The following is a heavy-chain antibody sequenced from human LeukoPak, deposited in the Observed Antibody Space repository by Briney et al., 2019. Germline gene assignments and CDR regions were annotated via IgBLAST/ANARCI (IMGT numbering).Heavy chain of an antibody. CDR1: GFTFSSYW. V-gene: IGHV3-43D*03. CDR3: AKSGGLWENYYYYMDV. D-gene: IGHD3-10*01. J-gene: IGHJ6*03. CDR2: ISWDSGST. Sequence: GGSLRLSCAASGFTFSSYWMHWVRQAPGKGLEWVSLISWDSGSTYYADSVKGRFTISRDNSKNSLYLQMNSLRAEDTALYYCAKSGGLWENYYYYMDVWGKGTTVTVSS.